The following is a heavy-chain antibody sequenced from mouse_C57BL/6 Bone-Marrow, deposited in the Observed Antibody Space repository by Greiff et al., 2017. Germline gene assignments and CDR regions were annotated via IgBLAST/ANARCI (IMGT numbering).Heavy chain of an antibody. CDR3: ARGSKDGGYEFDY. V-gene: IGHV1-47*01. CDR1: GYTFTTYP. J-gene: IGHJ2*01. CDR2: FHPYNDDT. Sequence: VQLQQSGAELVKPGASVKMSCKASGYTFTTYPIEWIKQNPGKSLEWIGNFHPYNDDTKYNEKFKGKATLTVGKSSSTVYLELIRLTSDDSAVYYGARGSKDGGYEFDYWGQGTTLTVSS. D-gene: IGHD2-10*02.